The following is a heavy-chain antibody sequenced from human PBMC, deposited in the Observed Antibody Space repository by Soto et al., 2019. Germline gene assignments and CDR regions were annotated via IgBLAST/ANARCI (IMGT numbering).Heavy chain of an antibody. CDR3: ARGSGEKQWPRYYFDY. CDR1: GCTFSSYA. J-gene: IGHJ4*02. Sequence: SVKVSCKASGCTFSSYAISWVRQAPGQGLEWMGGIIPIFGTANYAQKFQGRVTITADKSTSTAYMELSSLRSEDTAVYYCARGSGEKQWPRYYFDYWGQGTLVTVSS. V-gene: IGHV1-69*06. CDR2: IIPIFGTA. D-gene: IGHD6-19*01.